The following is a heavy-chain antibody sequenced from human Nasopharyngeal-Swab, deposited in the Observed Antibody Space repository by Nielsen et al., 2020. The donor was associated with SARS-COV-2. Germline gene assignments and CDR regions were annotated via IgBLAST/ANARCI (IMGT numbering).Heavy chain of an antibody. CDR1: GFNFNYYS. CDR2: ISGSGGST. Sequence: GGSLRLSCAASGFNFNYYSMNWVRQAPGKGLEWVSVISGSGGSTYYADSVKGRFTISRDNSKNTLYLQMNSLRAEDTAVYYCARYDDYYDSSGYAYWGQGTLVTVSS. CDR3: ARYDDYYDSSGYAY. V-gene: IGHV3-23*01. D-gene: IGHD3-22*01. J-gene: IGHJ4*02.